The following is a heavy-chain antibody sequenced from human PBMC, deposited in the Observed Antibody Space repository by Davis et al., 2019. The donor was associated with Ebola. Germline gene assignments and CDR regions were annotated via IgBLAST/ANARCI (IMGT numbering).Heavy chain of an antibody. V-gene: IGHV3-43*02. D-gene: IGHD3-16*01. CDR1: GFTFSDYG. CDR3: TKDKDRGGVKSAFDL. J-gene: IGHJ2*01. Sequence: GESLKISCSASGFTFSDYGLHWVRQVPGRALEWVAFIGGDDDSTFYADSVKGRFTISRDRRHYMLSLQMNGLRSEDTALYFCTKDKDRGGVKSAFDLWGRGTLVSVSS. CDR2: IGGDDDST.